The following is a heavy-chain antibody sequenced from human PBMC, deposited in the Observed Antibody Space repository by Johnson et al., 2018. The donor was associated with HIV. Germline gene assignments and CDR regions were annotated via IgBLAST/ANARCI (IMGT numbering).Heavy chain of an antibody. V-gene: IGHV3-30*04. Sequence: QLQLVESGGGVVQPGRSLRLSCAASGFTFISYAMHWVRQAPGKGLEWVAVISYDGSNKFYADSVKGRFTISRDNSKNTLYLQMNSLRHEDTAVYYCARDQGELRRTHAFDSWGQGTMVTVSS. D-gene: IGHD1-14*01. CDR1: GFTFISYA. J-gene: IGHJ3*02. CDR2: ISYDGSNK. CDR3: ARDQGELRRTHAFDS.